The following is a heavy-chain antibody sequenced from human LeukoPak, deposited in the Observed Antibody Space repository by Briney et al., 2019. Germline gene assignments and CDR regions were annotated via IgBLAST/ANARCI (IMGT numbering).Heavy chain of an antibody. D-gene: IGHD4-11*01. CDR1: GFTFSSYS. V-gene: IGHV3-21*01. CDR2: ISSSSSHI. Sequence: PGGSLRLSCAASGFTFSSYSMNWVRQAPGKGLEWVSSISSSSSHIYYADSVKGRFTISRDNAKNSLYLQMNSLRAEDMAVYYCARDPYSGLFDYWGQGTLVTVSS. CDR3: ARDPYSGLFDY. J-gene: IGHJ4*02.